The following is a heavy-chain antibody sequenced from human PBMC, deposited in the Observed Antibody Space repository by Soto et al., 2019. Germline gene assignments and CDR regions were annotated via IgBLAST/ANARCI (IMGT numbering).Heavy chain of an antibody. J-gene: IGHJ4*02. CDR2: IYYSGST. CDR1: CGSISSGDYY. V-gene: IGHV4-30-4*01. Sequence: SGTLSLTCTFSCGSISSGDYYWSLVRPPPGKGLEWIGYIYYSGSTYYNPSLKSRVTISVDTSKNQFSLKLSSVTAADTAVYYCARAVRGSYYDYWGQGTLVTVSS. CDR3: ARAVRGSYYDY. D-gene: IGHD1-26*01.